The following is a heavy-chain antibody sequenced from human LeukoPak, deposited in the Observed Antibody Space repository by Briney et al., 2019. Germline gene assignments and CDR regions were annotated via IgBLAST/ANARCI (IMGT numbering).Heavy chain of an antibody. J-gene: IGHJ4*02. CDR2: IIDNGGGT. V-gene: IGHV3-23*01. Sequence: GGSLRPSCAASGFTFSSYAMSWIRQAPGKGLEWVSTIIDNGGGTYYADSVKGRFTISRDNSRNTLYLQMSSLRADDTAVYYCKEKFDFWGQGTLVTVSS. CDR1: GFTFSSYA. CDR3: KEKFDF.